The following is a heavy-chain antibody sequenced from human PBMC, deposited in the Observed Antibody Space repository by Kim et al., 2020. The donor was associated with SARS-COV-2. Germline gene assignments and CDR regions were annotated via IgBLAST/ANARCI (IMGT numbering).Heavy chain of an antibody. V-gene: IGHV3-23*01. J-gene: IGHJ4*02. CDR3: AKGGTWERSNFDY. D-gene: IGHD1-26*01. Sequence: YYATPVKGRFAIARSNSKNTVYLQMNSLRDEDTAVYYCAKGGTWERSNFDYWGQGTLVTVSS.